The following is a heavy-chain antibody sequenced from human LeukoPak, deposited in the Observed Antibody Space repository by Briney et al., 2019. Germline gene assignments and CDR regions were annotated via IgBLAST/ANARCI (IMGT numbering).Heavy chain of an antibody. CDR3: ARAAEVDSDAFDI. Sequence: PVKVSCKASGGTFSSYAISWVRQAPGQGLEWMGGIIPIFGTANYAQKFQGRVTITADESTSTAYMELSSLRSEDTAVYYCARAAEVDSDAFDIWGQGTMVTVSS. J-gene: IGHJ3*02. D-gene: IGHD3/OR15-3a*01. CDR1: GGTFSSYA. CDR2: IIPIFGTA. V-gene: IGHV1-69*13.